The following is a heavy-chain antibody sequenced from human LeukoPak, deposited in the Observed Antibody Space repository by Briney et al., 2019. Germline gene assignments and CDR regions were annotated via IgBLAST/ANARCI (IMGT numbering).Heavy chain of an antibody. V-gene: IGHV3-66*01. Sequence: GGSLRLSCAASGFTVSSNYMSWVRQAPGKGLEWVSVIYSGGSTYYADSVKGRFTISRDNAENSLYLQMNSLRAEDTAVYYCARDTEYGDYFDYWGQGTLVTVSS. CDR2: IYSGGST. D-gene: IGHD4-17*01. CDR3: ARDTEYGDYFDY. CDR1: GFTVSSNY. J-gene: IGHJ4*02.